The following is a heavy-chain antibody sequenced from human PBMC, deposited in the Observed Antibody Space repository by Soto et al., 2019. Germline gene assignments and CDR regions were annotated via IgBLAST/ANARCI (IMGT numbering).Heavy chain of an antibody. CDR3: ASHMSYSSGWYPVFEY. V-gene: IGHV3-11*01. Sequence: AGSLILSCAPSGFSFSDYYMSWIRQAPGKGLERVSYISSSGSTIYYADSVKGRFTISRDNAKNSLYLQMNSMRAEDTAVYYCASHMSYSSGWYPVFEYWGQGTLVSVSS. D-gene: IGHD6-19*01. CDR1: GFSFSDYY. J-gene: IGHJ4*02. CDR2: ISSSGSTI.